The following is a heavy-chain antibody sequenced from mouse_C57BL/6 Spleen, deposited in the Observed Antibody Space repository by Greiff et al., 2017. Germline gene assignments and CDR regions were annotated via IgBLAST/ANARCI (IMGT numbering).Heavy chain of an antibody. D-gene: IGHD1-1*01. Sequence: QVQLQQPGAELVMPGASVKLSCKASGYTFTSYWMHWVKQRPGQGLEWIGEIDPSDSYTNYNQKLKGKSTLTVDKSSSTAYMQLSSLTSEDSAVYYGARYCYYGSTYYYAMDYWGQGTSVTVSS. CDR1: GYTFTSYW. J-gene: IGHJ4*01. CDR2: IDPSDSYT. V-gene: IGHV1-69*01. CDR3: ARYCYYGSTYYYAMDY.